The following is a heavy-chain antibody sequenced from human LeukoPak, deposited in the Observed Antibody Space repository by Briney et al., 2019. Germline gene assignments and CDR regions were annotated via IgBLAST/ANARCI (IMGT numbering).Heavy chain of an antibody. CDR1: GYTFTSYD. V-gene: IGHV1-8*01. CDR3: ARGLTYYYDSSGYYYVPYYYYYYGMDV. CDR2: MNPNSGNT. Sequence: GASVKVSCKASGYTFTSYDINWVRQATGQGLEWMGWMNPNSGNTGYAQKFQGRVTMTRNTSISTAYMELSSLRSEDTAVYYCARGLTYYYDSSGYYYVPYYYYYYGMDVWGQGTTVTVSS. D-gene: IGHD3-22*01. J-gene: IGHJ6*02.